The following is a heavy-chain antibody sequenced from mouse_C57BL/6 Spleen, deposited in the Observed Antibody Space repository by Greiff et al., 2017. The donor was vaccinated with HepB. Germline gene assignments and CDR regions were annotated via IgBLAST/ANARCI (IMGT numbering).Heavy chain of an antibody. V-gene: IGHV1-64*01. J-gene: IGHJ3*01. D-gene: IGHD1-1*02. CDR1: GYTFTSYW. CDR2: IHPNSGST. Sequence: QVQLQQPGAELVKPGASVKLSCKASGYTFTSYWMHWVKQRPGQGLEWIGMIHPNSGSTNYNEKFKSKATLTVDKSSSTAYMQLSSLTSEDSAVYYCAREVATGWFAYWGQGTLVTVSA. CDR3: AREVATGWFAY.